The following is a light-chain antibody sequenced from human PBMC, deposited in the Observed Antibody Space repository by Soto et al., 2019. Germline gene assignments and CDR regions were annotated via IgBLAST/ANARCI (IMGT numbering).Light chain of an antibody. CDR3: QRYQTYPR. Sequence: DIQMTQSPSTLSASVGDRVTITCRASQSINTWLAWYQLKPGRAPKLLIYKASTLEGGVPSSFSGSGSGTESPLPICSLQPDNFEIDYCQRYQTYPRFGQGTK. J-gene: IGKJ1*01. V-gene: IGKV1-5*03. CDR2: KAS. CDR1: QSINTW.